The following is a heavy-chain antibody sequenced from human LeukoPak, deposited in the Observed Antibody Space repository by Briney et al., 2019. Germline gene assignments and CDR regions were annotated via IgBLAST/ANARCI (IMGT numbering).Heavy chain of an antibody. CDR1: GFSLSDQF. CDR3: TKRVKYGGTWDHFAD. D-gene: IGHD1-26*01. Sequence: GGSLRLSCAASGFSLSDQFMDWVRQAPGKGLEWVSTVNADGGNTYYADSVKGRFTISRDNSKSTLILQMNSLRVEDTALYYCTKRVKYGGTWDHFADWGQGTLVTVSS. CDR2: VNADGGNT. V-gene: IGHV3-23*01. J-gene: IGHJ4*02.